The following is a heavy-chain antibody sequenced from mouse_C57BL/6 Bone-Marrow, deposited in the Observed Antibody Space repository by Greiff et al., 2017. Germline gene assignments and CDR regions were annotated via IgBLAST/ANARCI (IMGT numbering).Heavy chain of an antibody. V-gene: IGHV2-5*01. CDR3: AKEGYYGSLLYFDV. D-gene: IGHD1-1*01. Sequence: QVQLKQSGPGLVQPSQSLSITCTVSGFSLTSYGVHWVRQSPGKGLEWLGVIWRGGSTDYTAAFMSRLSITKDNSKSQDFFKMNSLQADDTAIYYCAKEGYYGSLLYFDVWGTGTTVTVSS. CDR2: IWRGGST. J-gene: IGHJ1*03. CDR1: GFSLTSYG.